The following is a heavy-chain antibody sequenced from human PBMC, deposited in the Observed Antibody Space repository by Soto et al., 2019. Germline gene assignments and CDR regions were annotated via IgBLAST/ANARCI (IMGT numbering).Heavy chain of an antibody. CDR1: GFTFSSYA. Sequence: PGGSLRLPCAASGFTFSSYAMSWVRQAAGKGLEWVSAISGSGGSTYYADSVKGRFTISRDNSKNTLYLQMNSLRAEDTAVYYCAKRGCSGGSCYSDYWGQGTLVTVS. CDR2: ISGSGGST. V-gene: IGHV3-23*01. J-gene: IGHJ4*02. CDR3: AKRGCSGGSCYSDY. D-gene: IGHD2-15*01.